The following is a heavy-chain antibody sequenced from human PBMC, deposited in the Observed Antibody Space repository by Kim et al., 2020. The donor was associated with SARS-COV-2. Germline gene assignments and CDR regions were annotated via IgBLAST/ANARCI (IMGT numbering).Heavy chain of an antibody. J-gene: IGHJ6*02. CDR1: GGSFSGYY. CDR3: AREILGYCSSTSCYPKFYYYYGMDV. D-gene: IGHD2-2*01. CDR2: INHSGST. Sequence: SETLSLTCAVYGGSFSGYYWSWIRQPPGKGLEWIGEINHSGSTNYNPSLKSRVTISVDTSKNQFSLKLSSVTAADTAVYYCAREILGYCSSTSCYPKFYYYYGMDVWGQGTTVTVSS. V-gene: IGHV4-34*01.